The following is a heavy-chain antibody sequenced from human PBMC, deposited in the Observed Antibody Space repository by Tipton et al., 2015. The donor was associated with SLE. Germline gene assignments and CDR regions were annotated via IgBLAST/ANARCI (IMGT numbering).Heavy chain of an antibody. V-gene: IGHV4-59*01. CDR3: ARSTATVTPYYFDY. CDR2: IYYSGST. J-gene: IGHJ4*02. D-gene: IGHD4-17*01. CDR1: GGSISSYY. Sequence: LRLSCTVSGGSISSYYWSWIRQPPGKGLEWIGYIYYSGSTNYNPSLKSRVTISVDTSKNQFSLKLSSVTAAGTAVYYCARSTATVTPYYFDYWGQGTLVTVSS.